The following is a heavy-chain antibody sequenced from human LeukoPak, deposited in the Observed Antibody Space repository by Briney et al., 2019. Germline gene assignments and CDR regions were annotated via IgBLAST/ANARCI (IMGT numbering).Heavy chain of an antibody. Sequence: GESLKISCKGSGYSFTSYWIGWVRQMPGKGLEWMGIIYPGDPDTRYSPSFQGQVTISADKSISTAYLQWSSLKASDTAMYYCARFLIAVAGTVKYFDLWGRGTLVTVSS. CDR1: GYSFTSYW. CDR3: ARFLIAVAGTVKYFDL. D-gene: IGHD6-19*01. J-gene: IGHJ2*01. CDR2: IYPGDPDT. V-gene: IGHV5-51*01.